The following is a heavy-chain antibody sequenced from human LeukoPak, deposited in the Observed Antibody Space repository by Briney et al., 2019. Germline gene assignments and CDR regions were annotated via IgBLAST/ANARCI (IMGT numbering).Heavy chain of an antibody. D-gene: IGHD6-19*01. CDR2: INHSGST. CDR1: GGSFSGYY. V-gene: IGHV4-34*01. Sequence: SETLSLTCAVYGGSFSGYYWSWIRQPPGKGLEWIGEINHSGSTNYNPSLKSRVTISVDTSKNQFSLKLSSVTAADTAVYYCARWGGAVAGTIFDYWGQGTLVTVSS. CDR3: ARWGGAVAGTIFDY. J-gene: IGHJ4*02.